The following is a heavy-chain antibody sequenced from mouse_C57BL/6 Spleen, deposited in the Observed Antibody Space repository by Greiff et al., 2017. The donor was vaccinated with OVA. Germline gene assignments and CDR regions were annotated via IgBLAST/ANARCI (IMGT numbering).Heavy chain of an antibody. J-gene: IGHJ3*01. CDR3: ARDYDGYSPAWFAY. CDR1: GYSITSGYY. Sequence: DVKLVESGPGLVKPSQSLSLTCSVTGYSITSGYYWNWIRQFPGNKLEWMGYIRYDGSNNYNPSLKNQISITRDTSKNPFFLKLNSVTTEDTATYYCARDYDGYSPAWFAYWGQGTLVTVSA. CDR2: IRYDGSN. V-gene: IGHV3-6*01. D-gene: IGHD2-3*01.